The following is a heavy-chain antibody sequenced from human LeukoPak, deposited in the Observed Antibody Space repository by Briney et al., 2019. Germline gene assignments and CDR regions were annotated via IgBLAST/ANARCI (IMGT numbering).Heavy chain of an antibody. V-gene: IGHV3-30*18. J-gene: IGHJ4*02. Sequence: PGRSLRLSCTASRFTFNRYGMHWVRQAPGKGLEWVAVISYDGTNKYYADSVKGRFTISRDNSKNTLYLQMNSLRAEDTAVYYCAKVRWDNSGWYYLDNWGQGTLVTVSS. CDR2: ISYDGTNK. CDR1: RFTFNRYG. D-gene: IGHD6-19*01. CDR3: AKVRWDNSGWYYLDN.